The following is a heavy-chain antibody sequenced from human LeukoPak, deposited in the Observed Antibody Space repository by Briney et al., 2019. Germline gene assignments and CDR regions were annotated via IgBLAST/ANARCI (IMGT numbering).Heavy chain of an antibody. CDR3: VRQYSWYESLYFDS. Sequence: ASVKVSCKASGYTFSSYTLSWLRQAPGQGLEWMGWINTYTGTPTYAQGFTGRVVFSLDSSVSTAYLQINSLKAEDIAVYYCVRQYSWYESLYFDSWGQGTLVTVSS. CDR1: GYTFSSYT. D-gene: IGHD5-12*01. CDR2: INTYTGTP. V-gene: IGHV7-4-1*02. J-gene: IGHJ4*02.